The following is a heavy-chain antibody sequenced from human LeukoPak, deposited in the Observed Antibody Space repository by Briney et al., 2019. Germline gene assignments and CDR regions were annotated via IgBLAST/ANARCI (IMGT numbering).Heavy chain of an antibody. V-gene: IGHV5-51*01. CDR1: GYSFTGYW. Sequence: GESLEISCKGSGYSFTGYWIGWVRQMPGKGLEWMWIIYPGDSDTRYSPSFQGQVTITADKSISTAYLQWSSLKASDTAMYYCARLGDGYRTAPCYWGQGTLVTVSS. CDR2: IYPGDSDT. J-gene: IGHJ4*02. D-gene: IGHD5-24*01. CDR3: ARLGDGYRTAPCY.